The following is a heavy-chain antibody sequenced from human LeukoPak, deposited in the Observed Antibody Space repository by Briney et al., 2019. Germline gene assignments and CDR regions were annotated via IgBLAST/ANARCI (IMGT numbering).Heavy chain of an antibody. CDR3: ARGPRVDTAMVYYYYGMDV. J-gene: IGHJ6*04. V-gene: IGHV4-4*02. CDR1: GGSVSSSNW. CDR2: IYHSGST. D-gene: IGHD5-18*01. Sequence: PSETLSLTCAVSGGSVSSSNWWSWVRQPPGKGLEWIGEIYHSGSTNYNPSLKSRVTISVDKSKNQFSLKLSSVTAADTAVYYCARGPRVDTAMVYYYYGMDVWGKGTTVTVSS.